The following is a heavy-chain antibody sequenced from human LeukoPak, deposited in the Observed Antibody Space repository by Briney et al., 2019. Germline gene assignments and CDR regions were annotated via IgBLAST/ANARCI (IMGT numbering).Heavy chain of an antibody. J-gene: IGHJ4*02. CDR1: GFTFSSYE. V-gene: IGHV3-48*03. Sequence: QPGGSLRLPCAASGFTFSSYEMNWVRQAPGKGLEWVSYISSSGSTIYYADSVKGRFTISRDNAKNSLYLQMNSLRAEDTAVYYCARDFSNTGYSSGWYFVDYFDYWGQGTLVTVSS. CDR2: ISSSGSTI. CDR3: ARDFSNTGYSSGWYFVDYFDY. D-gene: IGHD6-19*01.